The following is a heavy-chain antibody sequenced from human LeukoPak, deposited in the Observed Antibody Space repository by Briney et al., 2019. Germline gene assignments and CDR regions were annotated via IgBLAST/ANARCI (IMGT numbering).Heavy chain of an antibody. J-gene: IGHJ4*02. Sequence: PGGSLRLSCAASGFTFSSYWMTWVRQAPGKGLEWVANIKHNGDELNYVDSVEDRFTISRDNAKNSLYLHMTSLRAEDTAVYYCAKTFYYDSSGYWDDWGQGTLVTVSS. CDR1: GFTFSSYW. V-gene: IGHV3-7*01. CDR2: IKHNGDEL. D-gene: IGHD3-22*01. CDR3: AKTFYYDSSGYWDD.